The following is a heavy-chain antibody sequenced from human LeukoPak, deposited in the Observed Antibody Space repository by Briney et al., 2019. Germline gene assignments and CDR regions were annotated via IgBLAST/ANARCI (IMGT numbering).Heavy chain of an antibody. CDR2: INTNTGNP. CDR3: ARDGYSSDHSHYYYYYYMDV. D-gene: IGHD6-25*01. V-gene: IGHV7-4-1*02. Sequence: ASVKVSCKASGYTFTSYAMNWVRQAPGQGLEWMGWINTNTGNPTYAQGFTGRFVFSLDTSVSTAYLQISSLKAEDTAVYYCARDGYSSDHSHYYYYYYMDVWGKGTTVTISS. J-gene: IGHJ6*03. CDR1: GYTFTSYA.